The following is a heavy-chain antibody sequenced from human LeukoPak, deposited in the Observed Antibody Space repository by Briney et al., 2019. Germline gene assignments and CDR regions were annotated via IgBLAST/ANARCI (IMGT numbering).Heavy chain of an antibody. D-gene: IGHD3-16*01. CDR1: GFSVSSNY. V-gene: IGHV3-66*02. Sequence: GGSLRLSCTASGFSVSSNYMSWVRDAPEKGLEWVSVIYNTGATYYADSVKGRFTISRDNSKNTVDLQMNSLRPEDTAVYYCVGSLWGYQFDYWGQEALVTVSS. CDR2: IYNTGAT. J-gene: IGHJ4*02. CDR3: VGSLWGYQFDY.